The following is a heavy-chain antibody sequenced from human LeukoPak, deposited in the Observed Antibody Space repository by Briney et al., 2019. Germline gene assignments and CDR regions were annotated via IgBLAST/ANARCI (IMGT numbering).Heavy chain of an antibody. CDR2: ISPGGGST. Sequence: ASVKVSCKTSGYTFTSCYVHWVRQAPGQGLEWMGTISPGGGSTSYAQKFQGRITVTRDASTSTVYMELSGLISEDTAIYYCARDLGSGWYTVDYWGQGTLVTVSS. V-gene: IGHV1-46*01. J-gene: IGHJ4*02. CDR3: ARDLGSGWYTVDY. D-gene: IGHD6-19*01. CDR1: GYTFTSCY.